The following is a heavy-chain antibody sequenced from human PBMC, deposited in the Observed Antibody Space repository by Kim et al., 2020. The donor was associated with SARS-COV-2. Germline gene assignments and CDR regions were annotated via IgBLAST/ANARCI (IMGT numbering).Heavy chain of an antibody. D-gene: IGHD2-21*02. CDR2: ISGGGGST. Sequence: GGSLRLSCVASGFTFTTYTMNWVRQAPGKGLEWVAGISGGGGSTYYADSVKGRFTISRDSSKNTLYLQMNSLRVEDTAVYYCAKEVGVTYQTTGGEFFDSWGQGTLVTVSS. V-gene: IGHV3-23*01. CDR1: GFTFTTYT. CDR3: AKEVGVTYQTTGGEFFDS. J-gene: IGHJ4*02.